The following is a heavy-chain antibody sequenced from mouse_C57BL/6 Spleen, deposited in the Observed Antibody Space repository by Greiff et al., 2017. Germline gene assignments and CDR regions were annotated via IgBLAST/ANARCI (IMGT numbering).Heavy chain of an antibody. J-gene: IGHJ2*01. CDR2: ISSGGSYT. CDR3: ASYGYDGDYFDY. CDR1: GFTFSSYG. Sequence: EVQRVESGGDLVKPGGSLKLSCAASGFTFSSYGMSWVRQTPDKRLEWVATISSGGSYTYYPDSVKGRFTISRDNAKNTLYLQMSSLKSEDTAMYYCASYGYDGDYFDYWGQGTTLTVSS. D-gene: IGHD2-2*01. V-gene: IGHV5-6*01.